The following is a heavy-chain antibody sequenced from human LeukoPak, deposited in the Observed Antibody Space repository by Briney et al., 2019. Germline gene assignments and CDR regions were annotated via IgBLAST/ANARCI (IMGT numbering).Heavy chain of an antibody. CDR1: GGSISNYY. CDR3: ARTIGLMVYAGMLDWFDP. Sequence: SETLSLTCTVSGGSISNYYWSWIRQPAGKGLEWIGRISTGGSTNYNSSLKSRVTMSVDTSKNLFSLKLSSVTAADTAVYYCARTIGLMVYAGMLDWFDPWGQGTLVTVSS. D-gene: IGHD2-8*01. CDR2: ISTGGST. V-gene: IGHV4-4*07. J-gene: IGHJ5*02.